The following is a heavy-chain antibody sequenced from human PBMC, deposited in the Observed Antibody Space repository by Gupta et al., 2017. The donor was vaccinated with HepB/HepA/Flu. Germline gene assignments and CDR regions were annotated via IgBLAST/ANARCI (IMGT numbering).Heavy chain of an antibody. V-gene: IGHV3-23*01. Sequence: EVQLLESGGGLVQPGGSLRLSCAASGFTFSSYAMSWVRQAPGKGLEWVSSISGSDGSTKYADSVKGRFTISRDNSKNRLYLQMNSLRAEDTAVYYCAKVVRGATGAFDYWGQGTLVTVSS. J-gene: IGHJ4*02. CDR3: AKVVRGATGAFDY. CDR1: GFTFSSYA. CDR2: ISGSDGST. D-gene: IGHD1-26*01.